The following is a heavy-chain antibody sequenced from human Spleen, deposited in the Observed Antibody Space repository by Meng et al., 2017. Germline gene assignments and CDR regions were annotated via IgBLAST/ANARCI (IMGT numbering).Heavy chain of an antibody. CDR2: IKQDGSEE. J-gene: IGHJ4*02. V-gene: IGHV3-7*01. CDR1: GFPFSTYW. D-gene: IGHD1-26*01. CDR3: ARVVSGTFPFSDY. Sequence: GGSLRLSCAASGFPFSTYWMSWVRQAPGKGLEWVANIKQDGSEEYYVDSVKGRFTISRDNARNSLYLQMSSLRPEDAALYYCARVVSGTFPFSDYWGQGALVTVSS.